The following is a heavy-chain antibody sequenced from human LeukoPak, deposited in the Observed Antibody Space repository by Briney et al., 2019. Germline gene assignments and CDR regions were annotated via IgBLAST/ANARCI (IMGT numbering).Heavy chain of an antibody. CDR2: IYPGDSDT. J-gene: IGHJ4*02. D-gene: IGHD6-19*01. V-gene: IGHV5-51*01. CDR1: GYSFTSYW. CDR3: ARTPYSSGWNFDY. Sequence: GESLKISCKGSGYSFTSYWIGWVRQMPGKGLEWMGIIYPGDSDTRYSPSFQGQVTISADKSISTVYLQWSSLKASDTAMYYCARTPYSSGWNFDYWGQGTLVTVSS.